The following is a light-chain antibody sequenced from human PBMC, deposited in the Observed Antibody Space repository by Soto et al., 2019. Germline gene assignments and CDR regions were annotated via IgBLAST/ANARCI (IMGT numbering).Light chain of an antibody. J-gene: IGLJ1*01. CDR1: NSDVGTYDF. CDR3: CLYAVTFYV. V-gene: IGLV2-11*01. Sequence: QSVLTQPRSVSGSPGQSVTISCTGTNSDVGTYDFVSWYQQHPGKAPRLMIFDVSERPSGVPDRFSGSKSGNTASLTISGLQAEDEADYYCCLYAVTFYVFGTGTNVTVL. CDR2: DVS.